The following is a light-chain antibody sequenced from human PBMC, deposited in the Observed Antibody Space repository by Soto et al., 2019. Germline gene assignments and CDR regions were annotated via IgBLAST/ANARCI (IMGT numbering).Light chain of an antibody. J-gene: IGKJ1*01. CDR1: QSISSY. Sequence: DIQMTQSPSSLSASLGDRVTITCRASQSISSYLNWYQQKPGKAPKLLIYAASSLQSGVPSRFSGSGSGTDFTLTISSLQPEDFATYYCQQSYSTIGTFGQGTKVDIK. CDR2: AAS. V-gene: IGKV1-39*01. CDR3: QQSYSTIGT.